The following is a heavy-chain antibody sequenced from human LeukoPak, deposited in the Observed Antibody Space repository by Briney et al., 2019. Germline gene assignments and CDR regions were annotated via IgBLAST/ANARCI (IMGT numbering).Heavy chain of an antibody. V-gene: IGHV4-39*07. CDR1: GGSVSSSSYY. J-gene: IGHJ4*02. CDR2: IYYSGST. CDR3: ARGLGVGYSGYEIDY. Sequence: SETLSLTCTVSGGSVSSSSYYWGWIRQPPGKGLEWIGSIYYSGSTYYNPSLKSRVTISVDTSKNQFSLKLSSVTAADTAVYYCARGLGVGYSGYEIDYWGQGTLVTVSS. D-gene: IGHD5-12*01.